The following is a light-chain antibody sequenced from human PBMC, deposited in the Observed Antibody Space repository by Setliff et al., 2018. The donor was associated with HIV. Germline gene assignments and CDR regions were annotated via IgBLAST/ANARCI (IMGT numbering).Light chain of an antibody. V-gene: IGLV2-14*03. J-gene: IGLJ1*01. CDR2: DVS. CDR3: SSYTSSSPPYV. Sequence: QSVLTQPASVSGFPGQSITISCTGGSSDVGSYNYVSWYQQHPGKAPKLMISDVSKRPSGVSNRFSGSKSGNTASLTISGLQAEDEADYYCSSYTSSSPPYVFGTGTKVTVL. CDR1: SSDVGSYNY.